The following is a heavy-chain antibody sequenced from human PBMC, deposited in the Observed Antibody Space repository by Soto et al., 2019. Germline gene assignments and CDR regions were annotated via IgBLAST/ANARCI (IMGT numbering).Heavy chain of an antibody. V-gene: IGHV4-39*01. CDR2: IYYSGST. D-gene: IGHD3-3*01. CDR3: ATNHYDFWSGYYTPRGWFDP. J-gene: IGHJ5*02. Sequence: PSETLSLTCTVSGGSISSSSYYWGWIRQPPGKGLEWIGSIYYSGSTYYNPSLKSRVTISVDTSKNQFSLKLSSVTAADTAVYYCATNHYDFWSGYYTPRGWFDPWGQGTLVTVSS. CDR1: GGSISSSSYY.